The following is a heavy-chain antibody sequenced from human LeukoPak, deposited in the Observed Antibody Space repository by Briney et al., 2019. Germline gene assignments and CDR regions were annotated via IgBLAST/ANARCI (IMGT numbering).Heavy chain of an antibody. CDR1: GGSISSYY. CDR2: IYHSGST. J-gene: IGHJ5*02. V-gene: IGHV4-59*01. Sequence: SETLSLTCTVSGGSISSYYWSWIRQPPGKGLEWIGYIYHSGSTNYNPSLKSRVTISVDTSKNQFSLKLSSVTAADTAVYYCARQLTYWFDPWGQGTLVTVSS. D-gene: IGHD1-1*01. CDR3: ARQLTYWFDP.